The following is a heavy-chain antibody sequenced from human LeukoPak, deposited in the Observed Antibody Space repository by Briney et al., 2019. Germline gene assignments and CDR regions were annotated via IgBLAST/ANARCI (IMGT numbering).Heavy chain of an antibody. J-gene: IGHJ5*02. CDR3: VRSGYDYDWFDP. CDR1: GGTVSDYS. V-gene: IGHV1-69*08. D-gene: IGHD5-12*01. Sequence: SSVTVSCKASGGTVSDYSISWVRQAPGPGLEWMGRIIPLLGTTHCAQNFQGRFTMTADKSTTSVYMELSSLRSEDTAVYYCVRSGYDYDWFDPWGQGTLVTVSS. CDR2: IIPLLGTT.